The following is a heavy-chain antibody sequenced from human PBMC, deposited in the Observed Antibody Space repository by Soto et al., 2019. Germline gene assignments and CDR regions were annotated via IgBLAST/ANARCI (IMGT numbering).Heavy chain of an antibody. CDR3: ATYSGYDSYYFDY. D-gene: IGHD5-12*01. CDR2: ISYDGSKK. CDR1: GFTFSRYG. V-gene: IGHV3-30*03. Sequence: QVQLVESGGGVVQPGRSLRLSCAASGFTFSRYGMHWVRQAPGTGLEWVAGISYDGSKKYYADSVKGRFTISRDKSKNTLYLQMNSLRAEDTAVYYCATYSGYDSYYFDYWGQGTLVTVSS. J-gene: IGHJ4*02.